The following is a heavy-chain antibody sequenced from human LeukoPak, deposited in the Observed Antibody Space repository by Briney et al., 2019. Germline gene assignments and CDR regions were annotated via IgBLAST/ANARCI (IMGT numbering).Heavy chain of an antibody. D-gene: IGHD6-13*01. CDR1: GFTFSSYG. Sequence: HPGRSLRLSCAASGFTFSSYGMHWVRQAPGKGLEWVAVISYDGSNKYYADSVKGRFTISRDNSKNTLYLQMNSLRAEDTAVYYCAKSKRGSSWAEAFDIWGQGTMVTVSS. CDR3: AKSKRGSSWAEAFDI. J-gene: IGHJ3*02. V-gene: IGHV3-30*18. CDR2: ISYDGSNK.